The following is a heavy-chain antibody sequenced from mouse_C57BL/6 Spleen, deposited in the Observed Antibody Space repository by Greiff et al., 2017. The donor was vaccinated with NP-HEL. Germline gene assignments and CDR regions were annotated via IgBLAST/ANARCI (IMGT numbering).Heavy chain of an antibody. CDR2: IRSKSNNYAT. CDR3: VREDGYYAWFAY. Sequence: EVKVVESGGGLVQPKGSLKLSCAASGFSFNTYAMNWVRQAPGKGLEWVARIRSKSNNYATYYADSVKDRFTISRDDSESMLYLQMNNLKTEDTAMYYCVREDGYYAWFAYWGQGTLVTVSA. CDR1: GFSFNTYA. V-gene: IGHV10-1*01. D-gene: IGHD2-3*01. J-gene: IGHJ3*01.